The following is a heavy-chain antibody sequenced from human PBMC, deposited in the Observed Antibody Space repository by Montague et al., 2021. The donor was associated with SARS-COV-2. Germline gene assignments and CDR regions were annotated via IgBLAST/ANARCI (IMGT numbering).Heavy chain of an antibody. CDR2: INHSGST. J-gene: IGHJ6*02. CDR3: ARDPWRITVFGVVTRYGMDV. CDR1: GGSFSGYY. D-gene: IGHD3-3*01. V-gene: IGHV4-34*01. Sequence: SETLSLTCAVYGGSFSGYYWSWIRQPPGKGLEWIGEINHSGSTNYNPSLKSRVTISVGTSKNQFSLKLSSVTAADTAVYYCARDPWRITVFGVVTRYGMDVWGQGTTVTVSS.